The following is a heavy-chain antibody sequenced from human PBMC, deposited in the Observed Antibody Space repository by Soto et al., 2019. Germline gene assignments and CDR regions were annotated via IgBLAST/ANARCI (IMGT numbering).Heavy chain of an antibody. V-gene: IGHV2-5*02. CDR1: GISLTNSGVG. D-gene: IGHD3-9*01. CDR2: IYWDDAK. J-gene: IGHJ6*02. CDR3: AQMDFDLYGMDV. Sequence: QITLTESGPTLVKPTQTLTLTCTFSGISLTNSGVGVSWIRQPPGKALEWLAVIYWDDAKHFSPSQKSRLTIPKDSSKNRLVLTMTNMDSVDTATYFCAQMDFDLYGMDVWGQGTTVIVSS.